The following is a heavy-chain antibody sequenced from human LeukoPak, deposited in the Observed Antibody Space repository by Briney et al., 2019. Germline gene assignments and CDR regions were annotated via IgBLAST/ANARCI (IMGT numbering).Heavy chain of an antibody. CDR1: GFTFSSSS. CDR3: VRGSGYYGFDY. Sequence: GGPLRLSCAASGFTFSSSSMNWVRQAPGKGLEWVSYISSSSSTIYYADSVKGRFTISRDNAKNSLYLQMSSLRAEDTAVYYCVRGSGYYGFDYWGQGTLVTVSS. J-gene: IGHJ4*02. D-gene: IGHD3-3*01. V-gene: IGHV3-48*01. CDR2: ISSSSSTI.